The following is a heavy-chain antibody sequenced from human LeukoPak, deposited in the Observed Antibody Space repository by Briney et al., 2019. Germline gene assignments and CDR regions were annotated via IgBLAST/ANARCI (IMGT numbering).Heavy chain of an antibody. CDR1: GGSASSGSYY. V-gene: IGHV4-61*01. J-gene: IGHJ4*02. CDR3: ARGYGYCSGGSCYRGFDY. CDR2: IYYSGST. Sequence: KPSETLSLTCTVSGGSASSGSYYWSWIRQPPGKGLEWIGYIYYSGSTNYNPSLKSRVTISVDTSKNQFSLKLSSVTAADTAVYYCARGYGYCSGGSCYRGFDYWGQGTLVTVSS. D-gene: IGHD2-15*01.